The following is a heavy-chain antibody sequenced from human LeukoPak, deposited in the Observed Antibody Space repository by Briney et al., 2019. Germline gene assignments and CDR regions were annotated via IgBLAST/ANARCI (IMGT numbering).Heavy chain of an antibody. V-gene: IGHV1-18*01. CDR3: ARDAYSSSWYYYYGMDV. D-gene: IGHD6-13*01. CDR1: GYTFTSYG. J-gene: IGHJ6*02. Sequence: ASVTVSCKASGYTFTSYGISWVRQAPGQGLEWMGWISAYNGNTNYAQKLQGRVTMTTDTSTSTAYMELRSLRSDDTAVYYCARDAYSSSWYYYYGMDVWGQGTTVTVSS. CDR2: ISAYNGNT.